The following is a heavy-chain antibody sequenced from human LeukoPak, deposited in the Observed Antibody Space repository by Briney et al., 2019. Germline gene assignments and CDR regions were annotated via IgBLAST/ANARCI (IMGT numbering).Heavy chain of an antibody. CDR1: GYTFTRYD. D-gene: IGHD7-27*01. J-gene: IGHJ6*03. Sequence: GASVKVSCKASGYTFTRYDINWIRQASGQGLEWMGWMNPNSGNTGYAQKFQGRVTITRINSINTAYMELSSLTSEDTAVYYCARVEATADNNYYHMDVWGKGTTVTVSS. CDR2: MNPNSGNT. V-gene: IGHV1-8*03. CDR3: ARVEATADNNYYHMDV.